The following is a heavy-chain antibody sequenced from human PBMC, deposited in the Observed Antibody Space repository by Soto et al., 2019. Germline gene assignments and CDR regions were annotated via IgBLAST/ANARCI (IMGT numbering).Heavy chain of an antibody. CDR2: ISAYNGNT. J-gene: IGHJ4*02. CDR1: GYTFTSYG. CDR3: ARDESSSSWYLGSSNDY. V-gene: IGHV1-18*01. Sequence: QVQLVQSGAEVKKPGASVKVSCKASGYTFTSYGISWVRQAPGQGLEWMGWISAYNGNTNYAQKLQGRVTMTTDTSTSTAYRELRSLRSDDTAVYYCARDESSSSWYLGSSNDYWGQGTLVTVSS. D-gene: IGHD6-13*01.